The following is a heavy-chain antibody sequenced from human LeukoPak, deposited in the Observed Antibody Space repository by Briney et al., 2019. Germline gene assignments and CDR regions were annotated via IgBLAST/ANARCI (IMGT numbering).Heavy chain of an antibody. Sequence: PSETLSLTCTVSGGSISSFYWSWIRPPAGKGLEWIGRIYTSGSTNYNPSLKSRVTMSVDTSKNQFSLKLSSVTAADTAVYYCARGISGSYYDWFDPWGQGTLVTVSS. V-gene: IGHV4-4*07. D-gene: IGHD1-26*01. CDR1: GGSISSFY. CDR2: IYTSGST. CDR3: ARGISGSYYDWFDP. J-gene: IGHJ5*02.